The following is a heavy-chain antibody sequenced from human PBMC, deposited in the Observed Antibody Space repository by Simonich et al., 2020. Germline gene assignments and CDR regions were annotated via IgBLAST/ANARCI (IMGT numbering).Heavy chain of an antibody. CDR2: IGTAGDT. J-gene: IGHJ5*02. CDR3: ARGGYSGSYNWFDP. Sequence: EVQLVESGGGLVQPGGSLRLSCPASGFTFSSYDMHWVRQAKGKGLAWFQAIGTAGDTYYPGSVKGRFTISRENAKNSLYLQMNSLRAGDTAVYYCARGGYSGSYNWFDPWGQGTLVTVSS. V-gene: IGHV3-13*01. CDR1: GFTFSSYD. D-gene: IGHD1-26*01.